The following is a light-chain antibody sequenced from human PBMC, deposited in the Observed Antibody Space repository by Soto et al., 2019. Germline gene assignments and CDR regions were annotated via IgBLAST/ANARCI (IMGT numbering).Light chain of an antibody. CDR2: DAS. CDR1: QSISSW. V-gene: IGKV1-5*01. CDR3: QQYNSYSRT. Sequence: DIQMTQSPSTLSASVGDRVTITCRASQSISSWLAWYQQKPGKAPNLLIYDASSLESGVPSRFSGGGSGTEFTLTISSLQPDDFATYYCQQYNSYSRTFGQGTKVDIK. J-gene: IGKJ1*01.